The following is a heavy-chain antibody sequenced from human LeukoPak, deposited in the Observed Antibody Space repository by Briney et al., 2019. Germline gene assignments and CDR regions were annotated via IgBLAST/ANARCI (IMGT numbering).Heavy chain of an antibody. CDR3: ARGGGSTGSYSYYGMDV. D-gene: IGHD1-26*01. Sequence: SETLSLTCTVSGGSISSYYWSWIRQPPGKGLEWIGFIYYSGSTNYNPSLKSRVTMSVDTSKNQFSLKLSSVTTADTAVYFCARGGGSTGSYSYYGMDVWGQGTTVTVSS. CDR1: GGSISSYY. CDR2: IYYSGST. J-gene: IGHJ6*02. V-gene: IGHV4-59*01.